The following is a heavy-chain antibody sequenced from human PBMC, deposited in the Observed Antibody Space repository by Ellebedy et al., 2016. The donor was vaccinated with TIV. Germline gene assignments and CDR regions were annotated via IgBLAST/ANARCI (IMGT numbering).Heavy chain of an antibody. Sequence: MPSETLSLTCAVYGGSFSGYHWSWIRQPPGKGLVWIGEIDNSGGTYYSPSLKSRVTISVDTSKNQFSLTLSSVTAADTAVYYCARGPYTNWPLLGHWGQGTLVTVSS. CDR2: IDNSGGT. D-gene: IGHD3-16*01. J-gene: IGHJ4*02. CDR1: GGSFSGYH. V-gene: IGHV4-34*01. CDR3: ARGPYTNWPLLGH.